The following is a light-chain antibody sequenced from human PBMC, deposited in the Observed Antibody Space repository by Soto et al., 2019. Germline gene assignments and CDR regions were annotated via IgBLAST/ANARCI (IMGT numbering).Light chain of an antibody. CDR3: QNYNSAPPFT. V-gene: IGKV1-27*01. CDR1: QGISNY. Sequence: DIQMTQSPSSLSASVGDRVTITCRASQGISNYLAWYQQKPGKVPKLLIYAASTLQSGVPSRFSGSGSGTDFTLTISSLQPEDVATYYCQNYNSAPPFTLGQGTRLEIK. CDR2: AAS. J-gene: IGKJ5*01.